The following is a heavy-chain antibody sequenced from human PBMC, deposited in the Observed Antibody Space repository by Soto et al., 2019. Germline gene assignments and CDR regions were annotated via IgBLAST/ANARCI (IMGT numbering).Heavy chain of an antibody. CDR1: GYTFTSYA. J-gene: IGHJ6*02. CDR2: INAGNGNI. CDR3: ASSYCISTSCPPYYGMDV. Sequence: ASVKVSCKASGYTFTSYAMHWVRQAPGQRLEWMGWINAGNGNIKYSQKFQGRVTITRDTSASTAYMELRSLRSEDTAVYYCASSYCISTSCPPYYGMDVWGQGTTVTVSS. V-gene: IGHV1-3*01. D-gene: IGHD2-2*01.